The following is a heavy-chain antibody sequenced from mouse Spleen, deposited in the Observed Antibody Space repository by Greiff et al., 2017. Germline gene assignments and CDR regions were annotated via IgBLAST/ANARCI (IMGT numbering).Heavy chain of an antibody. CDR3: TRDPTTTYYFDY. Sequence: QVQLQQSGAELVRPGASVTLSCKASGYTFTDYEMHWVKQTPVHGLEWIGAIDPETGGTAYNQKFKGKAILTADKSSSTAYMELRSLTSEDSAVYYCTRDPTTTYYFDYWGQGTTLTVSS. CDR2: IDPETGGT. CDR1: GYTFTDYE. V-gene: IGHV1-15*01. D-gene: IGHD2-10*01. J-gene: IGHJ2*01.